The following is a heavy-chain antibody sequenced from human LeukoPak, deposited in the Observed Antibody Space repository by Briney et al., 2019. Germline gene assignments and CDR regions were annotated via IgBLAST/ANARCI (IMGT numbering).Heavy chain of an antibody. Sequence: GGSLRLSCAASGFTFSDFYMSWIRQAPGKGLEWLSYISGTGSTRYYADSVKGRFTISRDNAKNSLDLQMNSLRAEDTAVYFCARIRGSYSSDYWGQGTLVIVSS. V-gene: IGHV3-11*01. J-gene: IGHJ4*02. CDR3: ARIRGSYSSDY. D-gene: IGHD1-26*01. CDR2: ISGTGSTR. CDR1: GFTFSDFY.